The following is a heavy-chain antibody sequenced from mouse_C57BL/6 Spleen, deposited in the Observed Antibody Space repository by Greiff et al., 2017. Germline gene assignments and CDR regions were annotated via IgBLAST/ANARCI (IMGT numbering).Heavy chain of an antibody. CDR1: GFSLTSYG. CDR3: AKNGCNYQGYFDV. V-gene: IGHV2-5*01. Sequence: VKLVESGPGLVQPSQSLSITCTVSGFSLTSYGVHWVRQSPGKGLEWLGVIWRGGSTDYNAAFMSRLSITKDNSKSQVFFKMNSLQADDAAIYYCAKNGCNYQGYFDVWGTRTTVTVSS. J-gene: IGHJ1*03. D-gene: IGHD2-1*01. CDR2: IWRGGST.